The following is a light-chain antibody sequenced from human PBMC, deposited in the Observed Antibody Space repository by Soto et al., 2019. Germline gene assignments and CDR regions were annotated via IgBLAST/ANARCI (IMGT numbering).Light chain of an antibody. CDR2: DVS. J-gene: IGLJ1*01. CDR1: SSDVGGNNY. Sequence: QSALTQPASVSGSPGQSITISCTGTSSDVGGNNYVSWYQQHPGKAPKVMIYDVSNRPSGVSNRFSGSKSGNTASLTISGLQAEDEADYYCSSYTSSSTDVFGTGTKLTVL. CDR3: SSYTSSSTDV. V-gene: IGLV2-14*01.